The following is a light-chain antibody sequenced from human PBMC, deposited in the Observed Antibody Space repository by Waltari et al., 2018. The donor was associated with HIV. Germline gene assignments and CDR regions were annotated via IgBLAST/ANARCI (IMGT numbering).Light chain of an antibody. CDR2: GNN. J-gene: IGLJ3*02. Sequence: QSVLTQPPSASGTPGQRVTISCSGDRSNIGSNTVNWYRHLPGTSPKLLMSGNNQRPSGVPDRLSGSKSGTSASLAISGLQSEDEGDYYCSTWDDSLNGWVFGGGTKLTVL. CDR3: STWDDSLNGWV. V-gene: IGLV1-44*01. CDR1: RSNIGSNT.